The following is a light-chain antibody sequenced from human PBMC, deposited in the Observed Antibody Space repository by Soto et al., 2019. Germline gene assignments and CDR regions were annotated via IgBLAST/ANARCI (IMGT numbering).Light chain of an antibody. CDR1: QSISSW. J-gene: IGKJ1*01. V-gene: IGKV1-5*03. CDR2: KAS. CDR3: QHYNSNSQS. Sequence: DIQLTQTPSTLSASVGDRVTITCRASQSISSWLAWYQQKPGKAPKLLIYKASSLESGVPSRFSGSGSGTEFTLTISSLQPDDFATYSCQHYNSNSQSFGQGTKVDIK.